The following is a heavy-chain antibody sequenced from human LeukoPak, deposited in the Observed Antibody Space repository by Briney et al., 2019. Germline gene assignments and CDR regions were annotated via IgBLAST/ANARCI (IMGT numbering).Heavy chain of an antibody. V-gene: IGHV4-31*03. D-gene: IGHD2-21*02. Sequence: TLSLTCTVSGGSISSGGYYWSWIRQHPGKGLEWIGYIYYSGSTYYNPSLKSRVTISVDTSKNQFSLKLSSVTAADTAVYYCARALDLYCGGDCYSHYFDYWGQGTLVTVSS. CDR1: GGSISSGGYY. J-gene: IGHJ4*02. CDR3: ARALDLYCGGDCYSHYFDY. CDR2: IYYSGST.